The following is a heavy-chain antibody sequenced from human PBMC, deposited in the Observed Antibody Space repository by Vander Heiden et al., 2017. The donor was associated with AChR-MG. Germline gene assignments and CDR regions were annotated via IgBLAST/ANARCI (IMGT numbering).Heavy chain of an antibody. Sequence: QVQLVQSGAEVKKPGASVKVSCKVSGYTLTELPMPWVRQAPGKGLEWMGGFDPEDGETIYAQKFQGRVTMTEDTSTDTAYMELSSLRSEDTAVYYCATIRAVAGTRGGRGYYYYYGMDVWGQGTTVTVSS. CDR1: GYTLTELP. CDR3: ATIRAVAGTRGGRGYYYYYGMDV. J-gene: IGHJ6*02. CDR2: FDPEDGET. V-gene: IGHV1-24*01. D-gene: IGHD6-19*01.